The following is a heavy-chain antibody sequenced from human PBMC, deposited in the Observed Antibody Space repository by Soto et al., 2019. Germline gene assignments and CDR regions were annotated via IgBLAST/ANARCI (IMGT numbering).Heavy chain of an antibody. V-gene: IGHV4-4*07. CDR1: GASISSFN. CDR3: ARDRGEYTSSWFWYFSH. CDR2: LNIAGTI. J-gene: IGHJ2*01. Sequence: PSETLSLTCSVSGASISSFNWNWVRRPAGEGPEWVGRLNIAGTINYNPSLKSRITMSMDTSKNQISLHLRSVTAADTAIYYCARDRGEYTSSWFWYFSHWGHGTLVTVS. D-gene: IGHD6-13*01.